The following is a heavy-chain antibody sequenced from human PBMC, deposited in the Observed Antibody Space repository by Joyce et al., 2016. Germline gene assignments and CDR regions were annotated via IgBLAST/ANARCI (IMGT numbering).Heavy chain of an antibody. J-gene: IGHJ3*02. CDR3: AKGYSSSPYDPFDI. CDR1: GFTFSSFV. V-gene: IGHV3-23*01. Sequence: EVQLLESGGDLVQPGGSLRLSCAASGFTFSSFVMSWVRQAPGKGLEWVSTITHSSRNTYFADSVRGRFSISRDNTGKLLFLQMNSLRAEDTAVYYCAKGYSSSPYDPFDIWGQGTMVTVSS. D-gene: IGHD6-6*01. CDR2: ITHSSRNT.